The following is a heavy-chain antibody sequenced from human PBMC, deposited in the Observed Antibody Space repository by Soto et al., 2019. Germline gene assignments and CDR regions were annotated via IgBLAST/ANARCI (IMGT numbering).Heavy chain of an antibody. J-gene: IGHJ6*02. Sequence: GASVKVSCKASGGTFSSYAISWVRQAPGQGLEWMGGIIPIFGTANDAQKFQGRVTITADESTSTAYMELSSLGSEDTAVYYCARTVVVPAATDYYYGMDVWGPGTTVTVSS. CDR2: IIPIFGTA. CDR3: ARTVVVPAATDYYYGMDV. V-gene: IGHV1-69*13. CDR1: GGTFSSYA. D-gene: IGHD2-2*01.